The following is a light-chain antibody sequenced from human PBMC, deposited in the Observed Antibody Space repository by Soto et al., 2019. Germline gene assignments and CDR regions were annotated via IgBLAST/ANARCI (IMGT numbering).Light chain of an antibody. CDR3: LLSYSDYMR. J-gene: IGLJ2*01. CDR1: TGAVTSGHY. CDR2: DTS. V-gene: IGLV7-46*01. Sequence: QAVVTQEPSLTVSPGGTVTLTCASSTGAVTSGHYPFWFQQKPGQAPRTLIYDTSAKHSWTPARFSGSLLGGKAALTLSGAQPEDEADYFCLLSYSDYMRFGGGTKVTVL.